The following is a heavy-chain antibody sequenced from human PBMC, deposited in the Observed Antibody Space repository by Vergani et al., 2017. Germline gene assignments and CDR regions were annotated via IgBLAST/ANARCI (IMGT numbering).Heavy chain of an antibody. CDR3: ARPVGPSAIADGYHV. J-gene: IGHJ3*01. Sequence: QVQLQESGPGLVKPSETLSLTCTVSGAAIKDFYWSWFRQPPGKGLEWIGYVYYTGSTTYNPSLKSRVTISVDTSNNQFSLRLKSVTATDTVMYYCARPVGPSAIADGYHVWGQGTMVTVS. D-gene: IGHD3-10*01. CDR1: GAAIKDFY. CDR2: VYYTGST. V-gene: IGHV4-59*08.